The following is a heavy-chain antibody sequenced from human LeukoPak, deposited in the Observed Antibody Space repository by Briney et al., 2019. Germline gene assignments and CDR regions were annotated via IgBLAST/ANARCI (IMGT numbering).Heavy chain of an antibody. CDR3: ARAPLSGSYLINWFDP. CDR2: ISTSSIYI. V-gene: IGHV3-21*01. J-gene: IGHJ5*02. Sequence: GGSLRLSCAASGFTFSKYIMNWVRQAPGKGLEWVSSISTSSIYIYYAVSVKGRFIISRDNAKNSLYLQMNSLRGEDTAVYYCARAPLSGSYLINWFDPWGQGTLVTVSS. D-gene: IGHD1-26*01. CDR1: GFTFSKYI.